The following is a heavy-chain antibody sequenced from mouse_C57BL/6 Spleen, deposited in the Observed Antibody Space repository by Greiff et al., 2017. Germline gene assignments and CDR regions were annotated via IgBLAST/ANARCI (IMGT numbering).Heavy chain of an antibody. CDR3: TEYSAWFAY. Sequence: DVMLVESGGGLVQPGGSMKLSCVASGFTFSNYWMNWVRQSPEKGLEWVAQIRLKTDNYATHYAESVKGRFTISRDDSKSSVYLQMNNLRAEVTGIYYCTEYSAWFAYWGQGTLVTVSA. D-gene: IGHD3-1*01. CDR1: GFTFSNYW. CDR2: IRLKTDNYAT. V-gene: IGHV6-3*01. J-gene: IGHJ3*01.